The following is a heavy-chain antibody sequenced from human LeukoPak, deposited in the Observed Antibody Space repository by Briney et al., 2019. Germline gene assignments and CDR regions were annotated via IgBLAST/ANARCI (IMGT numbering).Heavy chain of an antibody. V-gene: IGHV3-23*01. Sequence: GGSLRLSCVASEFTFSGYAMSWVRQVPGKGLEWVSVISGSGGSTYYADSVKGRFTISRDNSKNTLYLQMNSLRAEDTAVYYCAKDSITIFGVVIIPDWGQGTLVTVSS. CDR1: EFTFSGYA. CDR2: ISGSGGST. CDR3: AKDSITIFGVVIIPD. D-gene: IGHD3-3*01. J-gene: IGHJ4*02.